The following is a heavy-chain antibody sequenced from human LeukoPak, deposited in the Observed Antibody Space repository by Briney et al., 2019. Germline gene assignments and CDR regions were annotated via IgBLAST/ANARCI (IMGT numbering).Heavy chain of an antibody. Sequence: PSETLSLTCIVSGYSISSGYYWGWIRQPPGKGLEWIGSVYSGSTYYNPSLKSRVTISVDTSKNQFSLKLASETAADTAVYYCARVTATYMKPTDYWGQGTLVTVSS. CDR1: GYSISSGYY. CDR2: VYSGST. CDR3: ARVTATYMKPTDY. V-gene: IGHV4-38-2*02. D-gene: IGHD2-15*01. J-gene: IGHJ4*02.